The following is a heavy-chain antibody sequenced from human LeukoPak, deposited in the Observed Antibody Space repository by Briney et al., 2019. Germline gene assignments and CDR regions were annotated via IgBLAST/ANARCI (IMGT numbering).Heavy chain of an antibody. Sequence: KSGGSLRLSCAASGFTFSSYSMNWVRQAPGKGLEWVSSISSSSSYIYYADSVKGRFTISRDNAKNSLYLQMNSLRAEDTAVYYCARESRIVGAPGALDYWGQGTLVTVSS. CDR2: ISSSSSYI. J-gene: IGHJ4*02. D-gene: IGHD1-26*01. CDR3: ARESRIVGAPGALDY. V-gene: IGHV3-21*01. CDR1: GFTFSSYS.